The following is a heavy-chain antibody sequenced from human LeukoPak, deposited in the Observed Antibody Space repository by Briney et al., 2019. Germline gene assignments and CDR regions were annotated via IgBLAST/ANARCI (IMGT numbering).Heavy chain of an antibody. CDR1: GDSIINSYL. V-gene: IGHV4-39*07. J-gene: IGHJ5*02. CDR2: MYYKGST. D-gene: IGHD6-13*01. CDR3: SRDPYSSSWKNWFDP. Sequence: PSETLSLTCSVSGDSIINSYLWAWTRQPPGKGLEWIGSMYYKGSTYYNLSLKSRGTISVDTSKNHFSLKLNSVTAADTAVYYCSRDPYSSSWKNWFDPWGQGSLVTVSS.